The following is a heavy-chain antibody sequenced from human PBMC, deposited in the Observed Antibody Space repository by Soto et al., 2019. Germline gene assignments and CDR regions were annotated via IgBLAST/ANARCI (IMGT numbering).Heavy chain of an antibody. CDR1: GGSISTYY. CDR2: IYYSGST. V-gene: IGHV4-59*08. Sequence: SETLSLTCTVSGGSISTYYWGWIRQPPGKGLEWIGYIYYSGSTNYKPSLKSRVTISVDTSKNQFSLKLRSVTAADTAIYYCVRTYCSSSNCYDVFDIRGQGTMVTVSS. J-gene: IGHJ3*02. D-gene: IGHD2-2*01. CDR3: VRTYCSSSNCYDVFDI.